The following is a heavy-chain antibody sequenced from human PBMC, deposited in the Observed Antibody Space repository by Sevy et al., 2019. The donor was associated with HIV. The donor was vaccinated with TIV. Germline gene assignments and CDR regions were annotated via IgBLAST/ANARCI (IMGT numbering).Heavy chain of an antibody. CDR1: GFTFSSYA. CDR3: ARGLILELSWVGMDV. V-gene: IGHV3-23*01. D-gene: IGHD3-3*01. Sequence: GGSLRLSCAASGFTFSSYAMNWVRQAPGKGLEWVSSISGIDDTTYYADSLKGRFTISRDNSKNTVYLLMNSLRAEDTAVYYCARGLILELSWVGMDVWGQGTTVTVSS. CDR2: ISGIDDTT. J-gene: IGHJ6*02.